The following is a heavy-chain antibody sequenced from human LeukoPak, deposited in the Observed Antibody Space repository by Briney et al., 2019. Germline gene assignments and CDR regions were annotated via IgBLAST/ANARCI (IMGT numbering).Heavy chain of an antibody. V-gene: IGHV1-69*04. CDR3: AREGGYDGPSNYYYYYGMDV. J-gene: IGHJ6*02. D-gene: IGHD5-12*01. CDR2: IIPILGIA. Sequence: ASVKVSCKASGGTFSSYAISWVRQAPGQGLEWMGRIIPILGIANYAQKFQGRVTITADKSTSTAYMELSSLRSEDTAVYYCAREGGYDGPSNYYYYYGMDVWGQGTTVTVSS. CDR1: GGTFSSYA.